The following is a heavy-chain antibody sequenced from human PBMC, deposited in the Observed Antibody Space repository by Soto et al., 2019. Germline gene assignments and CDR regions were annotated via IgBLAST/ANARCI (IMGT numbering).Heavy chain of an antibody. V-gene: IGHV4-59*01. CDR2: IYYSGST. Sequence: SETLSLTCTVSGGSISSYYWSWIRQPPGKGLEWIGYIYYSGSTNYNPSLKSRVTISVDTSKNQFSLKLSSVTAADTAVYYCARATGKDPGLVWRSYYYYYMDVWGKGTTVTVSS. CDR1: GGSISSYY. CDR3: ARATGKDPGLVWRSYYYYYMDV. J-gene: IGHJ6*03. D-gene: IGHD3-16*01.